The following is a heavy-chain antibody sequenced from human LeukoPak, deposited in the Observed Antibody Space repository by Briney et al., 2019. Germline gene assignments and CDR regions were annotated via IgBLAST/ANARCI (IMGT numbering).Heavy chain of an antibody. CDR1: GFTFSSYA. Sequence: LGGSLRLSCAASGFTFSSYAMSWVRQAPGKGLEWVSAISGSGGSTYYADSVKGRFTISRDNSKNTLHLQMNSLRAEDTAVYYCAKGPKGAYGDFFDYWGQGTLVTVSS. D-gene: IGHD4-17*01. CDR2: ISGSGGST. J-gene: IGHJ4*02. CDR3: AKGPKGAYGDFFDY. V-gene: IGHV3-23*01.